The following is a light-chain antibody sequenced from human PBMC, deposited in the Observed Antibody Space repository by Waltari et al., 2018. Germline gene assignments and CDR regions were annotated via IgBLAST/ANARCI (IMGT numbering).Light chain of an antibody. CDR1: SSNIGSNA. CDR3: AAWDDSLNGRV. V-gene: IGLV1-44*01. J-gene: IGLJ1*01. Sequence: QSVLTQPPSASGTPGQRVTISCSGSSSNIGSNAVNCFQQLPGTAPKLLIYSSNQRPSGVPDRFSGSKSGTSASLAISGLQSEDEADYYCAAWDDSLNGRVFGTGTKVTVL. CDR2: SSN.